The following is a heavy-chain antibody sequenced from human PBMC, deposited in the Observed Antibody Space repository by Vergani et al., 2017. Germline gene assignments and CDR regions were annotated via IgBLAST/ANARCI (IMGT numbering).Heavy chain of an antibody. Sequence: VQLVESGGVVVQPGGSLRLSCIASGFTFRIYGMHWVRQAPGKGLEWVAFIRYDGTKRFYGDSVKGRFTISRDNSQTTVFLQMNSLRADDSAVYYCTKAGQYDSDNFHDSWGQGALVTVTS. J-gene: IGHJ1*01. CDR3: TKAGQYDSDNFHDS. V-gene: IGHV3-30*02. D-gene: IGHD3-22*01. CDR1: GFTFRIYG. CDR2: IRYDGTKR.